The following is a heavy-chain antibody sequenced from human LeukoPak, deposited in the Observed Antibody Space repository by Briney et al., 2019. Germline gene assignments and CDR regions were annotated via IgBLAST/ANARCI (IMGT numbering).Heavy chain of an antibody. V-gene: IGHV1-18*01. Sequence: ASVKVSCKASGYTFTYYGITWVRQAPGQGLEWMGWTGVFNGHTTYAQKLQDRVTMTTDTSTSTVYMELRSLRSEDTAVYYCARDFGTGSYWDYWGQGTLVTVSS. J-gene: IGHJ4*02. CDR1: GYTFTYYG. CDR2: TGVFNGHT. CDR3: ARDFGTGSYWDY. D-gene: IGHD3-10*01.